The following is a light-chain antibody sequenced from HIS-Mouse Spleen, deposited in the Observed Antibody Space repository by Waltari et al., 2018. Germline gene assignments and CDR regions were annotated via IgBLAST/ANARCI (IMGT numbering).Light chain of an antibody. Sequence: QSALTQPASVSGSPGQSITISCTGTSSDVGGYNYVSWYQQHPGKAPKLMIYEVSNRPAGVANRFSVSKSRNTASLTISGLQAEDEADYYCSSYTSSSTYVFGTGTKVTVL. CDR1: SSDVGGYNY. CDR2: EVS. J-gene: IGLJ1*01. CDR3: SSYTSSSTYV. V-gene: IGLV2-14*01.